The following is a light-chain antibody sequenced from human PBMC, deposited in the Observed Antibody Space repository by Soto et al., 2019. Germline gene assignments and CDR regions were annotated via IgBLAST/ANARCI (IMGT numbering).Light chain of an antibody. CDR2: GAS. CDR1: QHVGSN. J-gene: IGKJ4*01. Sequence: EIVMTQSPVTLSVSPGERATLSCRASQHVGSNLAWYQQKPGQAPRLLISGASTRATAIPARFSGSGSGTDFTLSISSLKSEDCAVYSCPQYEKWPIIFGGGTRVEI. V-gene: IGKV3-15*01. CDR3: PQYEKWPII.